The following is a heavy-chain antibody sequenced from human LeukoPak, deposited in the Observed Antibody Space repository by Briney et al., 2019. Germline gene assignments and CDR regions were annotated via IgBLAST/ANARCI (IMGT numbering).Heavy chain of an antibody. V-gene: IGHV4-59*01. J-gene: IGHJ3*02. Sequence: SETLSLTCTVSGGSISYYYWNWIRQPPGKGLEWIGFVSSTGDTDYNPSLKSRVAISVDTSKNQVSLKLNSVTAADTAVYYCARDVSGSDYAGGEAFDIWGQGTMVTVSS. CDR2: VSSTGDT. CDR1: GGSISYYY. D-gene: IGHD5-12*01. CDR3: ARDVSGSDYAGGEAFDI.